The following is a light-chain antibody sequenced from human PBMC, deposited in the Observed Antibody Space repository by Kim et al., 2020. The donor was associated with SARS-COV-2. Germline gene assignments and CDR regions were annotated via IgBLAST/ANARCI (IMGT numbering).Light chain of an antibody. CDR2: KAS. J-gene: IGKJ1*01. Sequence: SASVGDRVTITCRASQSISSWLAWYQQKPGQAPKLLIYKASSLESGVPSRFSGSGSGTEFTLTISSLQPDDFATYYCQHYNSYPWTFGQGTKLEI. CDR3: QHYNSYPWT. V-gene: IGKV1-5*03. CDR1: QSISSW.